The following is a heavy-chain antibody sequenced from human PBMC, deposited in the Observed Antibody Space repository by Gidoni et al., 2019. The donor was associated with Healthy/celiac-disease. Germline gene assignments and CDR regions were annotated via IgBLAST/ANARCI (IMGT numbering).Heavy chain of an antibody. CDR2: ISYDGSNK. V-gene: IGHV3-30-3*01. CDR3: ARDPIVVVTAIRFSYYYDY. D-gene: IGHD2-21*02. Sequence: QVQLVESGGGVVQPGRSLRLSCAASGFTFSSYAMPWVRQAPGKGLEWVAVISYDGSNKYYADSVKGRFTISRDNSKNTLYLQMNSLRAEDTAVYYCARDPIVVVTAIRFSYYYDYWGQGTLVTVSS. J-gene: IGHJ4*02. CDR1: GFTFSSYA.